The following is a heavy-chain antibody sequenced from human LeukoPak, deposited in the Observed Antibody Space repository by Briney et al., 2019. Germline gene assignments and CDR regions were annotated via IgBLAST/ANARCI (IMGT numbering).Heavy chain of an antibody. V-gene: IGHV4-38-2*02. CDR1: GYSISSGYY. D-gene: IGHD1/OR15-1a*01. J-gene: IGHJ4*02. CDR3: ARPTPAPGNWNTGAHFDY. CDR2: IYHSGST. Sequence: SGTLSLTCTVSGYSISSGYYWGWIRQPPGKGLEWIGSIYHSGSTYYNPSLKSRVTISVDTSKNQFSLKLSSVTAADTAVYYCARPTPAPGNWNTGAHFDYWGQGTLVTVSS.